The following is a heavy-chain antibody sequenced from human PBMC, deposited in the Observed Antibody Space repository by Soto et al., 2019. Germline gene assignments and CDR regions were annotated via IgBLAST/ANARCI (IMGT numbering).Heavy chain of an antibody. CDR3: ARDFCGGDCYSIDY. V-gene: IGHV3-33*01. D-gene: IGHD2-21*02. Sequence: GGSLRLSCAASGFSFSRYGMHWVRQAPGKGLEWVAVIRYDGTKQYYADSVKGRFTISRDNSKNTLYLQMNSLRAEDTAVYYCARDFCGGDCYSIDYWGQGTLVTVSS. CDR1: GFSFSRYG. J-gene: IGHJ4*02. CDR2: IRYDGTKQ.